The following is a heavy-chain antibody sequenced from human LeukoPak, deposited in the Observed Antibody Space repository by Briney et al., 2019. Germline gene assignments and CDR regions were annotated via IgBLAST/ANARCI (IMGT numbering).Heavy chain of an antibody. J-gene: IGHJ4*02. Sequence: GGSLRLSCAASGFTFDDYAMHWVRQAPGKGLEWVSGISWNSGSIGYADSVKGRFTISRDNAKNSLYLQMNSLRAEDTALHYCAKDPIAAAGNFDYWGQGTLVTVSS. CDR1: GFTFDDYA. V-gene: IGHV3-9*01. D-gene: IGHD6-13*01. CDR3: AKDPIAAAGNFDY. CDR2: ISWNSGSI.